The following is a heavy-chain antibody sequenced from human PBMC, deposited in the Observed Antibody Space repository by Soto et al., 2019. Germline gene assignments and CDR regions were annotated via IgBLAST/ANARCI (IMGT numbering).Heavy chain of an antibody. V-gene: IGHV3-23*01. CDR3: ARDYSYACDY. J-gene: IGHJ4*02. CDR2: ISSCGGTT. Sequence: PGGSLRLSCAVSGFTFSSFAMSWVRQAPGKGLEWVSVISSCGGTTYYADSVKGRFTISRDNSKNTLYLQMNSLRAEDTAVYYCARDYSYACDYWGQGTLVTVSS. D-gene: IGHD3-16*01. CDR1: GFTFSSFA.